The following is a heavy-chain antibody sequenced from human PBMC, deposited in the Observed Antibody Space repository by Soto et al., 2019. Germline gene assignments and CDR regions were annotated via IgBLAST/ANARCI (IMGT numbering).Heavy chain of an antibody. CDR3: ARDLSKGGYFDY. CDR2: IWRDGRNT. J-gene: IGHJ4*02. CDR1: GFTFSAYG. V-gene: IGHV3-33*01. Sequence: QLQLVESGGGVVQPGRSLRLSCAVSGFTFSAYGMHWVRQAPGTGLEWVALIWRDGRNTYYSDSVKGRFTISRDNSKNTLYLQMNSLRADDTAVYYCARDLSKGGYFDYWCQGTLVSVSS.